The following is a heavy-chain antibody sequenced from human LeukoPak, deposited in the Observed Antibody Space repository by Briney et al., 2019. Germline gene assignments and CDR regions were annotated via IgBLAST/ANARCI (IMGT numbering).Heavy chain of an antibody. CDR2: MNSDGSST. CDR3: ARGYSSSSGHGMDV. CDR1: GFTFNSYW. Sequence: GGSLRLSCTASGFTFNSYWMHWVRQAPGKGLGGVSRMNSDGSSTSYADSVKVRVTISRAHAKNPLYLQLNSLRAEDTAVHYCARGYSSSSGHGMDVWGQGTTVPVSS. J-gene: IGHJ6*02. V-gene: IGHV3-74*01. D-gene: IGHD6-6*01.